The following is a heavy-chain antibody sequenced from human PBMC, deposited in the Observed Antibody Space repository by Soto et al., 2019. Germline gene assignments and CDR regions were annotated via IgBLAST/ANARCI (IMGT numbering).Heavy chain of an antibody. CDR3: AREFIAYYDFWSGYYTGGKANYFDY. Sequence: SETLSLTCTVSGGSISGGDYYWSWIRQPPGKGLEWIGYIYYSGSTYYNPSLKSRVTISVDTSKNQFSLKLSSVTAADTAVYYCAREFIAYYDFWSGYYTGGKANYFDYWGQGTLVTVSS. CDR2: IYYSGST. J-gene: IGHJ4*02. CDR1: GGSISGGDYY. D-gene: IGHD3-3*01. V-gene: IGHV4-30-4*01.